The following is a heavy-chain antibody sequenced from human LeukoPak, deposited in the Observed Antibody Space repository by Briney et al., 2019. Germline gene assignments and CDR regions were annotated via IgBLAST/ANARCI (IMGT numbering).Heavy chain of an antibody. D-gene: IGHD6-19*01. J-gene: IGHJ4*02. CDR3: ASSSGWSFDDDY. CDR1: GFTFSSYG. V-gene: IGHV3-33*01. Sequence: PGGSLRLSCVASGFTFSSYGMHWVRQAPGKGLEWVAVIWYDGSNKYYADSVKGRFTVSRDNSKNTLYLQMNSLRAEDTAVYYCASSSGWSFDDDYWGQGTLVTVSS. CDR2: IWYDGSNK.